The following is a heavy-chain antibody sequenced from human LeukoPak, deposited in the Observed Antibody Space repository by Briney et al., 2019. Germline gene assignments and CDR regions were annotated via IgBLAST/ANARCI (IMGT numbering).Heavy chain of an antibody. CDR2: INQVASEK. CDR3: VRDGGYYGPDS. Sequence: GGSLRLSCAASGFTISFYWMSWVRQAPGKGLEWVANINQVASEKNYVDSVKGRFTISRDNAKNSLYLQMNSVRAEDTAMYYCVRDGGYYGPDSWGQGALVSVSS. V-gene: IGHV3-7*04. D-gene: IGHD3-10*01. CDR1: GFTISFYW. J-gene: IGHJ4*02.